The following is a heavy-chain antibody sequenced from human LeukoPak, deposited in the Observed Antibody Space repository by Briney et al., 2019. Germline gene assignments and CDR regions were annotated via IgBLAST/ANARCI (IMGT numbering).Heavy chain of an antibody. V-gene: IGHV1-2*02. CDR3: ARDNRDSSGYCLDY. Sequence: RASVKVSCKASGYTFTGYYMHWVRQAPGQGLEWMGWINPNSGSTNYAQKFQGRVTMTRDTSISTAYMELSRLRSDDTAVYYCARDNRDSSGYCLDYWGQGTLVTVSS. CDR1: GYTFTGYY. CDR2: INPNSGST. D-gene: IGHD3-22*01. J-gene: IGHJ4*02.